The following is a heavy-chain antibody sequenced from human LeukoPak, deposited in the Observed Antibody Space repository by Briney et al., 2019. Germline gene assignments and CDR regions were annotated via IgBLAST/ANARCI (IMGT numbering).Heavy chain of an antibody. CDR2: ISSNGGST. V-gene: IGHV3-64*01. Sequence: PGGSLRLSCAASGFTFSNYAMHWVRQAPGKGLEYVSAISSNGGSTYYANSVKGRFTISRDNTKNTLHLQMGSLRAEDMAVYYCARGSRNHYDCSGYYNYWGQGTLVTVSS. CDR1: GFTFSNYA. J-gene: IGHJ4*02. D-gene: IGHD3-22*01. CDR3: ARGSRNHYDCSGYYNY.